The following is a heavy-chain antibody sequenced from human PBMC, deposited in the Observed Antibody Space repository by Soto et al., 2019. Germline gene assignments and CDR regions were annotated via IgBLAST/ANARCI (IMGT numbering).Heavy chain of an antibody. V-gene: IGHV3-74*01. CDR3: ARLRGTANSAFDV. D-gene: IGHD2-21*02. J-gene: IGHJ3*01. Sequence: EVQLVESGGDVVQSGGSLRLSCVASGFTFRDHWMHWVRQSPGEGLVGVSRINPDGSWTDYADFVEGRFTISRDNAKNTLYLQMYSLRVEDTAIFYCARLRGTANSAFDVWGRGTMVTVS. CDR2: INPDGSWT. CDR1: GFTFRDHW.